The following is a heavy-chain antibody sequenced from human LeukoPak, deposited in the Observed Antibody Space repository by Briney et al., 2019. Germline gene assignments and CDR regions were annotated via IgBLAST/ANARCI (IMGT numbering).Heavy chain of an antibody. CDR2: ISSSSSTI. Sequence: GGPLRLSCAASGFTFSSYSMNWVRQAPGKGLEWVSYISSSSSTIYYADSVKGRFTISRDNAKNSLYLQMNSLRAEDTAVYYCARGVSGYYLYYFDYWGQGTLVTVSS. CDR1: GFTFSSYS. J-gene: IGHJ4*02. CDR3: ARGVSGYYLYYFDY. D-gene: IGHD3-22*01. V-gene: IGHV3-48*01.